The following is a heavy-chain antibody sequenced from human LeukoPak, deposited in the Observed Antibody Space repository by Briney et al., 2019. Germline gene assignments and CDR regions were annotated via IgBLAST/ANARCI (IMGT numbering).Heavy chain of an antibody. CDR1: GFTFSSDY. CDR3: AKVYNWNLWYFDY. Sequence: PGGSLRLSCVASGFTFSSDYMTWVRQAPGKGLEWVSAISGSGGSTYFADSMKGRFTISRDNSKNTLSLQMNSLRAEDTAVYYCAKVYNWNLWYFDYWGQGTLVTVSS. V-gene: IGHV3-23*01. CDR2: ISGSGGST. D-gene: IGHD1-7*01. J-gene: IGHJ4*02.